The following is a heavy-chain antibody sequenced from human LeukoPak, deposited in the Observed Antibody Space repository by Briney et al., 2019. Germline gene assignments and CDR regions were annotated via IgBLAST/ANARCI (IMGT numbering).Heavy chain of an antibody. J-gene: IGHJ4*02. V-gene: IGHV3-23*01. CDR1: GFTFSSYA. CDR3: ASLIVVVPAAPDY. CDR2: ISGSGGST. Sequence: GGSLRLSCAASGFTFSSYAMSWVRQAPGKGLEWVSAISGSGGSTYYADSVKGRFTISGDNSKNTLYLQMNSLRAEDTAVYYCASLIVVVPAAPDYWGQGTLVTVSS. D-gene: IGHD2-2*01.